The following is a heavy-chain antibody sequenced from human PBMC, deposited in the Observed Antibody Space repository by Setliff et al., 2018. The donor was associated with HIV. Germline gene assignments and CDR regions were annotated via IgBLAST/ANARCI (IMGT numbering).Heavy chain of an antibody. D-gene: IGHD2-21*01. V-gene: IGHV4-31*03. Sequence: PSETLSLTCTVSGGSISSGGYYWSWIRQHPGKGLEWIGYIYYSGSSYYNPSLKSRVTMSVDTSKNHLSLNLTSVTAADTAIYFRAKAAPGPIPGFPEYFHHWGQGTLVTVSS. CDR1: GGSISSGGYY. CDR2: IYYSGSS. J-gene: IGHJ1*01. CDR3: AKAAPGPIPGFPEYFHH.